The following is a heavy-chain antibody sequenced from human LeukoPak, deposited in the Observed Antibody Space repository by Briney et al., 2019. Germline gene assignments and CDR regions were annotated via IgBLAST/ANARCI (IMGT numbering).Heavy chain of an antibody. J-gene: IGHJ6*02. D-gene: IGHD4-17*01. CDR3: ARVTYGDYEQEEPGYYGMDV. Sequence: GASVKVSCKASGYTLTSYGISWVRQAPGQGLERMGWISAYNGNTNYAQKLQGRVTMTTDTSTSTAYMELRSLRSDDTAVYYCARVTYGDYEQEEPGYYGMDVWGQGTTVTVSS. V-gene: IGHV1-18*01. CDR1: GYTLTSYG. CDR2: ISAYNGNT.